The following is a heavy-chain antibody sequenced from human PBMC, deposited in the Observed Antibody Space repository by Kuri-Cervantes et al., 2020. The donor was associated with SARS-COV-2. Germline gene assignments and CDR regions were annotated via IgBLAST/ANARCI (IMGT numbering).Heavy chain of an antibody. J-gene: IGHJ6*02. CDR2: IWYDGSNK. CDR1: GFTFSSYG. D-gene: IGHD4-11*01. Sequence: LSLTCAASGFTFSSYGMHWVRQAPGKGLEWVAVIWYDGSNKYYADSVKGRFTISRDNSKNTLYLQMNSLRAEDTAVYYCARWPHRKIYSNYGGGYYYYGMDVWGQGTTVTVSS. V-gene: IGHV3-33*01. CDR3: ARWPHRKIYSNYGGGYYYYGMDV.